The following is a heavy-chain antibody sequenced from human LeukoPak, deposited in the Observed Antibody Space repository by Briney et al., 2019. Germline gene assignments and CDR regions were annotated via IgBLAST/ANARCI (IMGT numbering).Heavy chain of an antibody. CDR3: ASRSCWRIAAAYFDY. CDR2: IKQDGSEK. CDR1: GFTLSSYW. D-gene: IGHD6-13*01. Sequence: PGGSLRLSCAASGFTLSSYWMSWVRQAPGKGLEWVANIKQDGSEKYYVDSVKGRFTISRDNAKNSLYLQMNSLRADDTAVYYCASRSCWRIAAAYFDYWGQGTLVTVSS. V-gene: IGHV3-7*01. J-gene: IGHJ4*02.